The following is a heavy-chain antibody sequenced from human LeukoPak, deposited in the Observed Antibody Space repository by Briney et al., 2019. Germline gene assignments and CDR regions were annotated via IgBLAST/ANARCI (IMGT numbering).Heavy chain of an antibody. D-gene: IGHD4-17*01. V-gene: IGHV4-59*01. CDR2: IYYSVST. CDR3: ARDYDYGDYFDY. CDR1: GGSISSYY. Sequence: SETLSLTCTVSGGSISSYYWSWIRQPPGKGLEWIGYIYYSVSTNYNPSLKSRVTISVDTSKNQFSLKLSSVTAADTAVYYCARDYDYGDYFDYWGQGTLVTVSS. J-gene: IGHJ4*02.